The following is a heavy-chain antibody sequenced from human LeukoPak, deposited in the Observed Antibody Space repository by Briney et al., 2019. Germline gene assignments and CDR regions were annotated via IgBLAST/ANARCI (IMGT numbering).Heavy chain of an antibody. J-gene: IGHJ4*02. CDR3: ARARGPDY. D-gene: IGHD3-10*01. CDR1: GFTFSDYY. Sequence: GGSLRLSCAASGFTFSDYYMSWIRQAPGKGLEWVSYVSSGSSYTNYADSVKGRFTISRDNAKSALYLQMNSLRAEDTALYYCARARGPDYWGQGTLVTVSS. CDR2: VSSGSSYT. V-gene: IGHV3-11*03.